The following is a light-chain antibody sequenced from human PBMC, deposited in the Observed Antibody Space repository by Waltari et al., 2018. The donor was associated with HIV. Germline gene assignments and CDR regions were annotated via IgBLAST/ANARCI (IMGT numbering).Light chain of an antibody. J-gene: IGLJ1*01. Sequence: QSALTQPASVSGSPGQSITISCTGTNSDVGGYNYVSWYQQHPGKAPKLMIYDVSNLPSGVSNRFSGSKSGNTASLTISGLQAEDEADYYCSSYTSSSTRVFGTGTKVTVL. V-gene: IGLV2-14*01. CDR1: NSDVGGYNY. CDR2: DVS. CDR3: SSYTSSSTRV.